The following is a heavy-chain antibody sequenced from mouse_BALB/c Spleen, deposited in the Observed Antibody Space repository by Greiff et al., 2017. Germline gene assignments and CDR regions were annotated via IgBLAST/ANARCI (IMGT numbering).Heavy chain of an antibody. J-gene: IGHJ3*01. CDR1: GFTFSSFG. D-gene: IGHD2-3*01. CDR3: ARRDDGYWFAY. V-gene: IGHV5-17*02. Sequence: EVKLMESGGGLVQPGGSRKLSCAASGFTFSSFGMHWVRQAPEKGLEWVAYISSGSSTIYYADTVKGRFTISRDNPKNTLFLQMTSLRSEDTAMYYCARRDDGYWFAYWGQGTLVTVSA. CDR2: ISSGSSTI.